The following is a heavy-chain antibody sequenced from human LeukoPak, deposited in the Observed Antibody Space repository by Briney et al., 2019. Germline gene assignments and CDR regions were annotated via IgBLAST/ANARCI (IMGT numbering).Heavy chain of an antibody. CDR2: TTTSGSTI. Sequence: PGGSLRLSCAASGFTFSDYYMTWVRQALGKGLDWVSYTTTSGSTIYYADSVKGRFTISRDNARNSLYLQMNSLRAEDTAVYYCAREGVNYHDSSGYYAVSWGQGTLVTVSS. CDR1: GFTFSDYY. J-gene: IGHJ5*02. D-gene: IGHD3-22*01. V-gene: IGHV3-11*04. CDR3: AREGVNYHDSSGYYAVS.